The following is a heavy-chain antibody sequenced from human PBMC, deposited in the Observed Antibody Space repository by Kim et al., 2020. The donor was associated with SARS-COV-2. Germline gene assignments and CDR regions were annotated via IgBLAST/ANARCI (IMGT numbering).Heavy chain of an antibody. V-gene: IGHV4-39*07. D-gene: IGHD3-22*01. CDR2: IYYSGST. CDR1: GGSISSSSYY. J-gene: IGHJ5*02. CDR3: AREKARQIDSSGYNWFDP. Sequence: SETLSLTCTVSGGSISSSSYYWGWIRQPPGKGLEWIGSIYYSGSTYYNPSLKSRVTISVDTSKNQFSLKLSSVTAADTAVYYCAREKARQIDSSGYNWFDPWGQGTLVTVSS.